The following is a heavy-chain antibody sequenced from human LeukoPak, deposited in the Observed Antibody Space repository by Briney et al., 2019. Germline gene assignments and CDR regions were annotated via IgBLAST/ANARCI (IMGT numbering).Heavy chain of an antibody. CDR3: ARHRDVAFDY. Sequence: GESLKISFKGSGSRFTNYWIGWVRPMPGKGLEWMGIIYPGDSDTRYSPSFQGQVTISADKSISTAYLQWSSLKASDTAMYYCARHRDVAFDYWGQGTLVTVSS. V-gene: IGHV5-51*01. J-gene: IGHJ4*02. CDR2: IYPGDSDT. CDR1: GSRFTNYW. D-gene: IGHD5-24*01.